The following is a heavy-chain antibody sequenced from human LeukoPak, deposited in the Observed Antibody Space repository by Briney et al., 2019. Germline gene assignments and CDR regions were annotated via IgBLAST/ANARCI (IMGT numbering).Heavy chain of an antibody. D-gene: IGHD5-12*01. CDR1: GFTLDDYA. J-gene: IGHJ4*02. CDR3: AKDMGGGIVATSVDY. V-gene: IGHV3-9*01. CDR2: ISWNSGSI. Sequence: GRSLRLSCAASGFTLDDYAMHWVRQAPGKGLEWVSGISWNSGSIGYADSVKGRFTISRDNAKNSLYLQMNSLRAEDTALYYCAKDMGGGIVATSVDYWGQGTLVTVSS.